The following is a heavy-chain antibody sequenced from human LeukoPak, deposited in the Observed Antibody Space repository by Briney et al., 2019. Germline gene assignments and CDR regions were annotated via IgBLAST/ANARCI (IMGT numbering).Heavy chain of an antibody. V-gene: IGHV4-59*11. J-gene: IGHJ4*02. CDR1: DVSISSHY. D-gene: IGHD5-18*01. CDR2: MRDTVNT. Sequence: SSETLSLTCSVSDVSISSHYWSWLRQPPGKGLEWIAYMRDTVNTKDNPSFKSRLTLSADTSKNQFSLRLCSVTAADSAVYYCATIKRGNIYGYFDFWGQGILVTVSS. CDR3: ATIKRGNIYGYFDF.